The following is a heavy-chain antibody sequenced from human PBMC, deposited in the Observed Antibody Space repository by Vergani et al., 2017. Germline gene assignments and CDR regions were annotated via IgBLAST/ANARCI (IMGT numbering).Heavy chain of an antibody. CDR2: ISGNNDDV. CDR1: GFPFSHYS. Sequence: EVQLVESGGGLVKPGGSLSLSWVASGFPFSHYSMNWVRQAPGKGLEWVSSISGNNDDVYSADSVKGQFTISRDNAKNSLYLDMSSLRDEDTAVYYCVRDVRVSRTWGQGTLVAVSS. CDR3: VRDVRVSRT. V-gene: IGHV3-21*01. J-gene: IGHJ3*01.